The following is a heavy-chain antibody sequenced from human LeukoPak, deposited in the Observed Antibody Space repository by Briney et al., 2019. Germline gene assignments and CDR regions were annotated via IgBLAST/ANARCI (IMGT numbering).Heavy chain of an antibody. V-gene: IGHV3-21*01. Sequence: GGSLRLSCAASGFTFSSYAMSWVRQAPGKGLEWVSSISSSSSYIYYADSVKGRFTISRDNAKNSLYLQMNSLRAEDTAVYYCARCHTPDFDYWGQGTLVTVSS. CDR3: ARCHTPDFDY. CDR1: GFTFSSYA. CDR2: ISSSSSYI. J-gene: IGHJ4*02.